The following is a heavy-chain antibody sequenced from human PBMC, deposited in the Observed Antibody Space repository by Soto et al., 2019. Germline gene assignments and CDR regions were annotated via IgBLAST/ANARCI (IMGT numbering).Heavy chain of an antibody. J-gene: IGHJ6*02. V-gene: IGHV1-18*01. CDR2: ISAYNGNT. CDR3: ARDLEPLVRYYYGMDV. D-gene: IGHD6-6*01. CDR1: GYTFTSYG. Sequence: QVQLVQSGAEVKKPGASVKVSCKASGYTFTSYGISWVRQAPGQGLEWMGWISAYNGNTNYAQKLQGRVTMTTDTTTRKAYMERRSLRSDDTAVYYCARDLEPLVRYYYGMDVWGQGTTVTVSS.